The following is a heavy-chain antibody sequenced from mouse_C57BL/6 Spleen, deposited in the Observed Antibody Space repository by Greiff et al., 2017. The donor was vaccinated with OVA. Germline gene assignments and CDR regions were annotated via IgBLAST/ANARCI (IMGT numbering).Heavy chain of an antibody. D-gene: IGHD3-3*01. CDR1: GYTFTDYN. V-gene: IGHV1-22*01. J-gene: IGHJ1*03. Sequence: EVQLQQSGPELVKPGASVKMSCKASGYTFTDYNMNWVKQSHGKSLEWIGYINPNNGGTSYNQKFKGKATLTVNKSSSTAYMELRSLTSEDSAVYYCARGHEGWYFDVWGTGTTVTVSA. CDR3: ARGHEGWYFDV. CDR2: INPNNGGT.